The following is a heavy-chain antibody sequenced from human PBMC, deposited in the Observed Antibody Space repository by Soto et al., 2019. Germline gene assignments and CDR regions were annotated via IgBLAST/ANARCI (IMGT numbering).Heavy chain of an antibody. CDR1: GSTLRSYG. CDR3: GKDTLDCSGGDCPLYYYYGMDV. CDR2: ISNDGTNK. D-gene: IGHD2-15*01. V-gene: IGHV3-30*18. Sequence: QVQLVESGEGVSQPGRSLGLSCAASGSTLRSYGMHWVRRAPGKGLEWLAVISNDGTNKYLADSVKGRLTLSRDNSRNTLSLEINNLRPEDTAVYYCGKDTLDCSGGDCPLYYYYGMDVWGQGTTVTVSS. J-gene: IGHJ6*02.